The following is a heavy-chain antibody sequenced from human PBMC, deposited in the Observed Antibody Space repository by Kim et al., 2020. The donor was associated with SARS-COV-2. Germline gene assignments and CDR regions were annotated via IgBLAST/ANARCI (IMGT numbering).Heavy chain of an antibody. CDR2: GGT. J-gene: IGHJ3*02. Sequence: GGTNDAQKFQGRVTMTRDTSISTAYMELSRLRSDDTAVYYCARPEGAFDIWGQGTMVTVSS. CDR3: ARPEGAFDI. V-gene: IGHV1-2*02.